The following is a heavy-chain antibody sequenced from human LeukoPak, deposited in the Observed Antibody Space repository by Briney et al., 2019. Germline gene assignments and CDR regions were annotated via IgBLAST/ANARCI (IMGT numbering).Heavy chain of an antibody. V-gene: IGHV5-51*01. CDR1: GYSFTTYW. Sequence: GESLKISCKGSGYSFTTYWIGWVRQMPGKGQEWMGIIYPGDSDTRYSPSFQGHVTISADKSISTAYLQWSSLKASDTAMYYCARHTYNNGWWGGDYWGQGTLVTVSS. J-gene: IGHJ4*02. CDR3: ARHTYNNGWWGGDY. CDR2: IYPGDSDT. D-gene: IGHD6-19*01.